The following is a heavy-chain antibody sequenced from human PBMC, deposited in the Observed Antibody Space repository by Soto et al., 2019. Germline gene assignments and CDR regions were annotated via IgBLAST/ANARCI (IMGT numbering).Heavy chain of an antibody. Sequence: QVQLVQSGAEVKKPGSSVKVSCKASGGTFSNYAITWVRQAPGQGLEWMGGIIPMFRTPNYAQKFQGRVTITADESTSTAYMELNSLTSEDTAMYYCARDAGRHSYDVTGYYFDYWGQGPLVTVSS. CDR3: ARDAGRHSYDVTGYYFDY. CDR1: GGTFSNYA. V-gene: IGHV1-69*12. CDR2: IIPMFRTP. J-gene: IGHJ4*02. D-gene: IGHD3-9*01.